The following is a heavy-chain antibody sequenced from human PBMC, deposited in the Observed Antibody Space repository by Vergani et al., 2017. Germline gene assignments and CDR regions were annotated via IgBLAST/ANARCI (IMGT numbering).Heavy chain of an antibody. Sequence: EVQLVESGGGLVQPGRSLRLSCAASGFTFDDYAMHWVRQAPGKGLEWVSGISWNSGSIGYADSVKGRFTISRDNAKNSLYLQMNSLRAEDTALYYCAVALTGRAFDIWGQGTMVTVSS. CDR2: ISWNSGSI. CDR3: AVALTGRAFDI. CDR1: GFTFDDYA. D-gene: IGHD1-14*01. V-gene: IGHV3-9*01. J-gene: IGHJ3*02.